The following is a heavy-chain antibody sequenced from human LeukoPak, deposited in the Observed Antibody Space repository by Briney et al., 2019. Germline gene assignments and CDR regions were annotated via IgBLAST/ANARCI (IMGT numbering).Heavy chain of an antibody. Sequence: PGGSLRLSCAASGFTFSSYGMHWVRQAPGKGLEWVAFIRYDGSNKYYADSVKGRFTISRDNSKNTLYLQMNSLRAEDTAVYYCAKDLSLYNWNYAPSFDYWGQGTLVTVSS. V-gene: IGHV3-30*02. D-gene: IGHD1-7*01. CDR3: AKDLSLYNWNYAPSFDY. J-gene: IGHJ4*02. CDR1: GFTFSSYG. CDR2: IRYDGSNK.